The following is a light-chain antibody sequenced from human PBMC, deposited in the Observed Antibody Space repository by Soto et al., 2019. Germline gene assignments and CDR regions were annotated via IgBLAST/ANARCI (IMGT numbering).Light chain of an antibody. CDR2: DAS. CDR3: QQYSSYSPLT. CDR1: RSISDW. Sequence: IQMSQSPSSLSPSVGDRVTITCRASRSISDWLAWYQQKPGTAPQLLXYDASSLESGTPSRFSGRRSGTEFTLTIASVQPEDFATYYCQQYSSYSPLTFGGGTKVDIK. J-gene: IGKJ4*01. V-gene: IGKV1-5*01.